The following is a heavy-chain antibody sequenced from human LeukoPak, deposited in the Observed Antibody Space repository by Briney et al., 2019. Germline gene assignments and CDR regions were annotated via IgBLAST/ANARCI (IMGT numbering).Heavy chain of an antibody. CDR2: IIPIFGTA. J-gene: IGHJ5*02. CDR3: ADRSSSSWFDP. D-gene: IGHD6-6*01. Sequence: MGGIIPIFGTANYAQKFQGRVTITTDESTSTAYMELSSLRSEDTAVYYCADRSSSSWFDPWGQGTLVTVSS. V-gene: IGHV1-69*05.